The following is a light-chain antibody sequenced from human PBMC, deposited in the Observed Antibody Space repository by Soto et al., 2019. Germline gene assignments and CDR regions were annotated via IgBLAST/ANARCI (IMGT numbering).Light chain of an antibody. V-gene: IGKV3-20*01. CDR2: GAF. J-gene: IGKJ1*01. CDR1: QSVSRSY. Sequence: IVLTQSPGTLSLSPGERATLFCRASQSVSRSYLVWYQQKPGQAPRLLIYGAFNRATGIPDRFSGSGSGTDFTLTISRLEPEDFAVYYCQQYGTSPWTFGQGTKVEMK. CDR3: QQYGTSPWT.